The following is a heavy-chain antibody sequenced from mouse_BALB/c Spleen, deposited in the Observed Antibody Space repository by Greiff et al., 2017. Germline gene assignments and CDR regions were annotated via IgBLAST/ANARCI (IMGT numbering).Heavy chain of an antibody. D-gene: IGHD1-1*01. V-gene: IGHV3-6*02. Sequence: DVQLVESGPGLVKPSQSLSLTCSVTGYSITSGYYWNWIRQFPGNKLEWMGYISYDGSNNYNPSLKNRISITRDTSKNQFFLKLNSVTTEDTATYYCAREGDYGIDAMDYWGQGTSVTVSS. J-gene: IGHJ4*01. CDR3: AREGDYGIDAMDY. CDR2: ISYDGSN. CDR1: GYSITSGYY.